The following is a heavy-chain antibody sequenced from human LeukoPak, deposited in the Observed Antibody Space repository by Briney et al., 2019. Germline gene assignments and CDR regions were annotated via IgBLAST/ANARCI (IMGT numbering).Heavy chain of an antibody. CDR1: GYTLTELS. CDR3: AILPGYYYDSSGPQY. CDR2: FDPEDGET. Sequence: ASVKVSCKVSGYTLTELSMHWVRQAPGKGLEWMGGFDPEDGETIYAQKFQGRVTMTEDTSTDTAYMELSSLRSEDTAVYYCAILPGYYYDSSGPQYWGQGTLVTVSS. J-gene: IGHJ4*02. V-gene: IGHV1-24*01. D-gene: IGHD3-22*01.